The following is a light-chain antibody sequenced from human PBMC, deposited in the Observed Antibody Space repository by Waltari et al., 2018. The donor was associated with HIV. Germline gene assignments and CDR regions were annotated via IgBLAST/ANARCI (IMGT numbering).Light chain of an antibody. CDR3: AAWDDSLNGWV. CDR1: SSNIRSNT. J-gene: IGLJ3*02. V-gene: IGLV1-44*01. Sequence: QSVLTQPPSASGTPGQRVTISCSGSSSNIRSNTVSWYQQLPGTAPKLLIYSNDQRHSGVPDRFSGSKSGTAASLAISGLQSEDEADYYCAAWDDSLNGWVFGGGTKLTVL. CDR2: SND.